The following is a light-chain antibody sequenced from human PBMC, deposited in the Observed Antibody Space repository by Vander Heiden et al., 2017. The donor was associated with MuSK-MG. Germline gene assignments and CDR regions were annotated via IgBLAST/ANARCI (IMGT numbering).Light chain of an antibody. J-gene: IGLJ3*02. V-gene: IGLV6-57*04. CDR2: DDH. CDR3: QSYDSDIWV. CDR1: SGSIGDNY. Sequence: FMLTQPHAVSESPGETVTISCTRSSGSIGDNYVQWYQQRPGSAPRIVIYDDHRRPSGVPDRCSGSLDSSSNSASLTISGLKTEDEDYYYCQSYDSDIWVFGGGTKLTVL.